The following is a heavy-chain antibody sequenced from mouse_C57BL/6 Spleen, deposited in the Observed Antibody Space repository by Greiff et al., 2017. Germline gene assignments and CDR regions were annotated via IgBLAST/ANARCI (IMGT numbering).Heavy chain of an antibody. Sequence: EVKLMESGPELVKPGASVKMSCKSSGYTFTDYNMHWVKQSHGKSLEWIGYINPNNGGTSYNQKFKGKATLTVNKSSSTAYMELRSLTSEDSAVYYCARGNWDGYFDVWGTGTTVTVSS. D-gene: IGHD4-1*01. J-gene: IGHJ1*03. V-gene: IGHV1-22*01. CDR2: INPNNGGT. CDR1: GYTFTDYN. CDR3: ARGNWDGYFDV.